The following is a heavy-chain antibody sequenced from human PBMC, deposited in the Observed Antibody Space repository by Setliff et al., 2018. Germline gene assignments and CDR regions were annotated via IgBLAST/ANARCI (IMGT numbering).Heavy chain of an antibody. V-gene: IGHV1-46*01. CDR2: INPSGGST. CDR1: GYTFTTYY. D-gene: IGHD1-1*01. CDR3: ARAWDGYNYDY. Sequence: ASVKVSCKASGYTFTTYYMHWVRQAPGQGLEWMGIINPSGGSTGYAQKFQGRVTVTRDTSTSTVYMELSSLRSEDTAVYYCARAWDGYNYDYWGQGTLVTVSS. J-gene: IGHJ4*02.